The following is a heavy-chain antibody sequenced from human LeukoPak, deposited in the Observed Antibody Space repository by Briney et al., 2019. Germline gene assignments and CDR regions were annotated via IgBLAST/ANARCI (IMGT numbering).Heavy chain of an antibody. V-gene: IGHV3-23*01. J-gene: IGHJ3*02. D-gene: IGHD3-22*01. CDR2: ISGSGGST. Sequence: GGSLRLSCAASGFTFSSYAMSWVRQAPGKGLEWVSAISGSGGSTYYADSVKGRFTISRDNSKNTLYLQMNSLRAEDTAVYYCARYTYYDSTHDAFDIWGQGTMVTVSS. CDR1: GFTFSSYA. CDR3: ARYTYYDSTHDAFDI.